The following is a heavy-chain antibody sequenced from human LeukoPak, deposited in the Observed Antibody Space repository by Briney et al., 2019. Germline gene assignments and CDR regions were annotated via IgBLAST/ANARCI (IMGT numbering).Heavy chain of an antibody. J-gene: IGHJ4*02. CDR2: INPNSGDT. V-gene: IGHV1-2*02. D-gene: IGHD6-13*01. Sequence: ASVKVSCEASGYSLTGYYMHWLRPAPGQGVEWMGWINPNSGDTGYAQKFQGRVTMTRDMSISTIYMELTRLRSDDTALYYCARWDGYSSSPDYWGQGTLVTVSS. CDR1: GYSLTGYY. CDR3: ARWDGYSSSPDY.